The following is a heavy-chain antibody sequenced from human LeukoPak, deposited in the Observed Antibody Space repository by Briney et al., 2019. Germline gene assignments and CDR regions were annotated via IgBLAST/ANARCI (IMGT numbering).Heavy chain of an antibody. Sequence: PGGSLRLSCAASGFTFSSYAMSWVRQAPGKGLEWVSAISGSGGSTYYADSVKGRFTISRDNSKNTLYLQMNSLRAEDTAVYYCAKVGTVYYDILTGYYRRLDYFDYWGQGTLVTVSS. CDR2: ISGSGGST. V-gene: IGHV3-23*01. CDR3: AKVGTVYYDILTGYYRRLDYFDY. D-gene: IGHD3-9*01. CDR1: GFTFSSYA. J-gene: IGHJ4*02.